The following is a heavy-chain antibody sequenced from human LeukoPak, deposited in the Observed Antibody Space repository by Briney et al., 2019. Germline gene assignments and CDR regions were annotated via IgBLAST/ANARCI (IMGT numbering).Heavy chain of an antibody. CDR1: GLSLSTSGMR. CDR3: ARQVAGRSFLFDY. J-gene: IGHJ4*02. CDR2: IDWDDDK. D-gene: IGHD6-19*01. V-gene: IGHV2-70*04. Sequence: SGPMLVNPTQTLTLTCTCSGLSLSTSGMRVSCIPQPPGKALEWLARIDWDDDKFYSTSLKTRLTISKDTSKNQVVLTMTNMDPVDTATYYCARQVAGRSFLFDYWGQGTLVTVSS.